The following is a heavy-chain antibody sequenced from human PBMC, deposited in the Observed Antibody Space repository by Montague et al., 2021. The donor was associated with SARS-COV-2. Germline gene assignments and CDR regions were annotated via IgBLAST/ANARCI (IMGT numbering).Heavy chain of an antibody. Sequence: SETLSLTCTVSGGSIFSNSFYWGWICQSPGQGLEWIGNVLSSGSTFYNPSLRSRVTMSEDMSKNQFSLKLMSVTAADTAVYSCARSTVGTSHFDYWGQGTMVTVSS. CDR1: GGSIFSNSFY. CDR2: VLSSGST. V-gene: IGHV4-39*01. CDR3: ARSTVGTSHFDY. D-gene: IGHD1-26*01. J-gene: IGHJ4*02.